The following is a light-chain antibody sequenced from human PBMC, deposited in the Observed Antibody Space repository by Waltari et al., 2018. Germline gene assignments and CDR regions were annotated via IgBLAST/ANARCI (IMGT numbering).Light chain of an antibody. J-gene: IGKJ1*01. V-gene: IGKV1-9*01. Sequence: IQFTQSPSSLSASVGDRVTITCRATQSINTYLAWYQQEPGKAPKLLIYAESTLQSGVPSRFSGSGSGTDFTLTISSLQPEDFATYYCQQCNSYPRTFGQGTKVEIK. CDR1: QSINTY. CDR2: AES. CDR3: QQCNSYPRT.